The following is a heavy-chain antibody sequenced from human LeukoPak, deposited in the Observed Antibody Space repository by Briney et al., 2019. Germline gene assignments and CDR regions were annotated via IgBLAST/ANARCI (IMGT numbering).Heavy chain of an antibody. CDR3: ARDFPSSGFFDY. J-gene: IGHJ4*02. V-gene: IGHV4-59*12. Sequence: SETLSLTCTVSGDSISPYYWSWIRQPPGKGLGWIAYIYYLGSTNYNPSLKSRVTISVDTSKNQFSLKLSSVTAADTAVYYCARDFPSSGFFDYWGQGTLVTVSS. CDR2: IYYLGST. CDR1: GDSISPYY. D-gene: IGHD3-22*01.